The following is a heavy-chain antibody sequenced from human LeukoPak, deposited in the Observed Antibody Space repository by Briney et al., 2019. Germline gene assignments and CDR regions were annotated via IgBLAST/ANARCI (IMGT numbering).Heavy chain of an antibody. CDR2: ISWNSGSI. V-gene: IGHV3-9*01. D-gene: IGHD3-22*01. CDR3: AKDGDSSGYLSYFDY. J-gene: IGHJ4*02. Sequence: GGSLRLSCAASGLPFDDYAMHWVRQAPGKGLEWVSCISWNSGSIGYADSVKGRFTISRDNAKNSLCLQMNSLRAEDTALYYCAKDGDSSGYLSYFDYWGQGTLVTVSS. CDR1: GLPFDDYA.